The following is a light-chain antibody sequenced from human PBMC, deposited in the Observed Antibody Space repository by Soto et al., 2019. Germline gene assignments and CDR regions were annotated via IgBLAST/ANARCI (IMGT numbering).Light chain of an antibody. Sequence: EIVLTQSPGTLSLSPGERATLSCRASQIVRSNYLAWYQQKPGQAPRLLIYGASSRATGIPDRFSGTGSGTDFTLTISRLEPEDFAVYYCQQYGGSPYTFGQGTKLEIK. CDR2: GAS. J-gene: IGKJ2*01. CDR1: QIVRSNY. CDR3: QQYGGSPYT. V-gene: IGKV3-20*01.